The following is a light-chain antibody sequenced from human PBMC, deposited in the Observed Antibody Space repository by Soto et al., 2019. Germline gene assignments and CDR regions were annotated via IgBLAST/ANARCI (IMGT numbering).Light chain of an antibody. CDR3: CSYAGSYTFVV. CDR2: DVS. V-gene: IGLV2-11*01. J-gene: IGLJ2*01. Sequence: QSALTQPRSVSGSPGQSVTISCTGTSSDVGGYNYVSWYQQHPGKAPKLMIYDVSKRPSGVPDRFSGSKAGNTASLTISGLQAEDEADYYCCSYAGSYTFVVCGGSTKLT. CDR1: SSDVGGYNY.